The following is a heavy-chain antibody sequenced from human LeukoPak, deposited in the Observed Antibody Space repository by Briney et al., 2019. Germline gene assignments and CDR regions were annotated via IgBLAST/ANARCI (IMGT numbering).Heavy chain of an antibody. J-gene: IGHJ4*02. Sequence: SETLSLTCTGSGGSISSFYWSWIRQPPGKGLEWIGYIYYSGSTNYNPSLKSRVTISVDTSKNQFSLKLSSVTAADTAVYYCARHMPSIVGATYYFDYWGQGTLVTVSS. D-gene: IGHD1-26*01. CDR3: ARHMPSIVGATYYFDY. V-gene: IGHV4-59*08. CDR1: GGSISSFY. CDR2: IYYSGST.